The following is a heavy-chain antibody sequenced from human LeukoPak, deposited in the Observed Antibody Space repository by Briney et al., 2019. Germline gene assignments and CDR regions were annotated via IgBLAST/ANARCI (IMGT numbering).Heavy chain of an antibody. J-gene: IGHJ4*02. CDR3: ARRDYFDY. CDR1: GFTFSSYS. V-gene: IGHV3-74*01. CDR2: IKYDGSST. Sequence: GGSLRLSCAASGFTFSSYSMNWVRQAPGKGLVWVSRIKYDGSSTSYADSVKGRFTISRDDAKKTLFLQMHSLRVEDTAVYYCARRDYFDYWGQGTLVTVSS.